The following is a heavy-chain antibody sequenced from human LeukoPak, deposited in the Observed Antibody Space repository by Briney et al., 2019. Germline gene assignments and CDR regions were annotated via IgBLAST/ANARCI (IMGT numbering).Heavy chain of an antibody. D-gene: IGHD2-15*01. V-gene: IGHV3-23*01. J-gene: IGHJ4*02. CDR1: GFTYKNYA. CDR2: INGDGDNK. Sequence: PGGSLRLSCTGSGFTYKNYAMTWVRQAPGKGLEWVSAINGDGDNKYHADSVKGRFTISRDNSKNTLYLQMNSLRAEDTAVYFCAKEFGSGYFDYWGQGTLVTVSS. CDR3: AKEFGSGYFDY.